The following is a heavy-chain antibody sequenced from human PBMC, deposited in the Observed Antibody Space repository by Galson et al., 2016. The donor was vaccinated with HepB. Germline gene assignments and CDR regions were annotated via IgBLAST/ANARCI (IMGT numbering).Heavy chain of an antibody. CDR2: ISGYNGNT. D-gene: IGHD3-10*01. J-gene: IGHJ4*02. Sequence: SVKVSCKASGYSFTSYAITWVRQAPGQGLEWMGRISGYNGNTKYTQKFQGRVTLTTDTSTSTAYMELRSLRSDDTAVYYCARGGSGSYDDYWGQGTLVTVSS. CDR3: ARGGSGSYDDY. CDR1: GYSFTSYA. V-gene: IGHV1-18*01.